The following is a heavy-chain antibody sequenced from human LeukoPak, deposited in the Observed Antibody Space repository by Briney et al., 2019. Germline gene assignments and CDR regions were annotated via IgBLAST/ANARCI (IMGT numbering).Heavy chain of an antibody. V-gene: IGHV4-31*03. CDR2: IYYSGST. J-gene: IGHJ4*02. Sequence: SQTLSLTCTVSGGSISSGGYYWSWIRQHSGKGLEWIGYIYYSGSTYYNPSLKSRVTISVDTSKNQFSLKLSSVTAADTAVYYCARKPGGYYGDYVHFDYWGQGTLVTVSS. D-gene: IGHD4-17*01. CDR3: ARKPGGYYGDYVHFDY. CDR1: GGSISSGGYY.